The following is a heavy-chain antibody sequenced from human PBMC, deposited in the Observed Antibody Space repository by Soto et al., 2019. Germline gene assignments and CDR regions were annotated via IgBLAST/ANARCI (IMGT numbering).Heavy chain of an antibody. D-gene: IGHD6-19*01. Sequence: GSLRLSCAASGFTFSSYAMSWVRQAPGKGLEWVSAISGSGGSTYYADSVKGRFTISRDNSKNTLYLQMNSLRAEDTAVYYCAKRSRIAVAGTAYYYYGMDVWGQGTTVTVSS. CDR2: ISGSGGST. CDR3: AKRSRIAVAGTAYYYYGMDV. J-gene: IGHJ6*02. V-gene: IGHV3-23*01. CDR1: GFTFSSYA.